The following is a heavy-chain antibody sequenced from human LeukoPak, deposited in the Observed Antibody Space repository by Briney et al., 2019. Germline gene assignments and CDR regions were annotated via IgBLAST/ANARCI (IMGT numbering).Heavy chain of an antibody. J-gene: IGHJ4*02. V-gene: IGHV4-4*07. D-gene: IGHD2-2*01. CDR2: IYTSGST. CDR3: ARSRYCSSTSCPSYRFDY. CDR1: GGSISSYY. Sequence: SETLSLTCTVSGGSISSYYWSWIRQPAGKGLEWIGRIYTSGSTNYNPSLKSRVTISVDKSKNQFSLKLSSVTAADTAVYYCARSRYCSSTSCPSYRFDYWGKGTLVTVSS.